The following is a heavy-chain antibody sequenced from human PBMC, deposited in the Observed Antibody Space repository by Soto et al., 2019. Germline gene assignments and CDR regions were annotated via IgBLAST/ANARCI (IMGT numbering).Heavy chain of an antibody. J-gene: IGHJ4*02. V-gene: IGHV4-34*01. CDR1: GGSFSGYY. Sequence: QAQLQQWGAGLLKPSETLSLTCAVYGGSFSGYYWTWIRQPPGTGLEWIGEINHSGSTNYNTSLKSRVTISVDTSKNQFSLKLTSVTAAATAVYYCARDKITGRFDYWGQGNLVTVSS. CDR3: ARDKITGRFDY. D-gene: IGHD2-8*02. CDR2: INHSGST.